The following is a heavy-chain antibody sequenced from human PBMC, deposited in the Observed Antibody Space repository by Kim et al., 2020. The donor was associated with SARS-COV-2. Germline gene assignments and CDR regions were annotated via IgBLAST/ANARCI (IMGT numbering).Heavy chain of an antibody. CDR3: ARKYSSGWWYDY. CDR1: GYTFTTYA. Sequence: ASVKVSCKTSGYTFTTYAIHWVRQAPGQRLEWMGWINTDIGNTKYSQKFQGRVTISRDTSASTAYMEVSSLRSEDTAVYYCARKYSSGWWYDYWGQGTLVTVSS. D-gene: IGHD6-19*01. J-gene: IGHJ4*02. V-gene: IGHV1-3*04. CDR2: INTDIGNT.